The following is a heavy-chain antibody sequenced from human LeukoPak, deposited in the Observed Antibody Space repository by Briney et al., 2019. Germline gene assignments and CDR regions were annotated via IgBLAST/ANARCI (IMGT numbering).Heavy chain of an antibody. J-gene: IGHJ4*02. D-gene: IGHD3-16*01. CDR2: IGTDGAP. V-gene: IGHV3-13*05. CDR1: GFTFSGYD. Sequence: GGSLRLSCAGSGFTFSGYDMHWVRRATGKGLEWVSAIGTDGAPYYSDSVKGRFTISRDNAKNSLYLQMNSLRAEDTAVYYCARSGGGMDDYWGQGTLVTVSS. CDR3: ARSGGGMDDY.